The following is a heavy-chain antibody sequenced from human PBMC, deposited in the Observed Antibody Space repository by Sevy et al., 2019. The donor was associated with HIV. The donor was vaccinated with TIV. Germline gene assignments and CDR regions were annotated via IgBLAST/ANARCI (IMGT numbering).Heavy chain of an antibody. CDR1: GFTFSNAW. Sequence: GGSLRLSCAASGFTFSNAWMNWVRQAPGKGLQWVGRIKSKTETTDYAAPVRDRFTISRDDSKSTLYLQMNSLKTEDTAVYYCTTDGLNYYGSRSYSFDIRGQGTVVTVSS. CDR3: TTDGLNYYGSRSYSFDI. J-gene: IGHJ3*02. V-gene: IGHV3-15*07. D-gene: IGHD3-10*01. CDR2: IKSKTETT.